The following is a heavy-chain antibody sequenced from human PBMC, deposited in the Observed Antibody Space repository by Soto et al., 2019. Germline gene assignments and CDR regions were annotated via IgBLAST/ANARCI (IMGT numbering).Heavy chain of an antibody. CDR2: ISGSGGST. V-gene: IGHV3-23*01. CDR3: AKDQRNCGGDCYIYFDY. CDR1: GFTFSSYA. J-gene: IGHJ4*02. Sequence: PGGSLRLSXAASGFTFSSYAMSWVRQAPGKGLEWVSAISGSGGSTYYADSVKGRFTISRDNSKNTLYLQMNSLRAEDTAVYYCAKDQRNCGGDCYIYFDYWGQGTLVTVSS. D-gene: IGHD2-21*02.